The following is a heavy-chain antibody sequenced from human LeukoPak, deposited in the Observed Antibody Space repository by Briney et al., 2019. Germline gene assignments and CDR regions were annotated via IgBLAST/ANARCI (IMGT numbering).Heavy chain of an antibody. J-gene: IGHJ6*03. CDR3: ATYPGKKYYQYYIDV. D-gene: IGHD2-21*01. V-gene: IGHV4-4*09. CDR2: IYSSGST. CDR1: GDSMSLYY. Sequence: SETLSLTCSVSGDSMSLYYWSWLRQPPGKGLEWIGHIYSSGSTIYNPSLKSRVTISVDTSKNQFSLRLSSVTAADTAVYYCATYPGKKYYQYYIDVWGKGTTVTVSS.